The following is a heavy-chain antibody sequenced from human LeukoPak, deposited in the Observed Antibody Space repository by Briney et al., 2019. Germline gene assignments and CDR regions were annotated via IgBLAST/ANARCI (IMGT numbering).Heavy chain of an antibody. J-gene: IGHJ3*02. D-gene: IGHD6-19*01. CDR2: IAGGGNGA. CDR3: AKLLAVAGSFDI. V-gene: IGHV3-23*01. CDR1: GFPFSDYA. Sequence: PGGSLRLSCAASGFPFSDYAMTWVRQTPGKGLEWVSVIAGGGNGAGYADSVKGRFTISRDNSKNTLYLQMYSLRAEDTAVYYCAKLLAVAGSFDIWGQGTMVTVSS.